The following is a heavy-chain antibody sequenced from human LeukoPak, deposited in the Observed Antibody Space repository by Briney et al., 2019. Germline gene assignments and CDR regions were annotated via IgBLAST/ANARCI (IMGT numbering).Heavy chain of an antibody. Sequence: ASVKVSCXASGGPFSSYTINWVRLVHGQGLEWMARIFPIIDMANYAQKFHGRVTIIADKSTNTAYMELSSLRPEDTAVYYCARGRGEMATIKGCAFDIWGQGTMVAVSS. V-gene: IGHV1-69*02. CDR1: GGPFSSYT. J-gene: IGHJ3*02. D-gene: IGHD5-24*01. CDR3: ARGRGEMATIKGCAFDI. CDR2: IFPIIDMA.